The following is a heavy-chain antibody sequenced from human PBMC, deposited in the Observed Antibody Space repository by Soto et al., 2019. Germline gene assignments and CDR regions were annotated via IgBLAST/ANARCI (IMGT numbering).Heavy chain of an antibody. V-gene: IGHV4-38-2*01. CDR3: APLSVSLSGPYGIHV. D-gene: IGHD2-15*01. CDR1: GYSISSGYY. Sequence: SETVSLTCAVSGYSISSGYYWGCIRQPPGKGLEWIGSIYHSGSTYYNPSLKSRVTISVDTSKNQFSLKLSSVTAADTAVYYCAPLSVSLSGPYGIHVWGQGTTVTVSS. CDR2: IYHSGST. J-gene: IGHJ6*02.